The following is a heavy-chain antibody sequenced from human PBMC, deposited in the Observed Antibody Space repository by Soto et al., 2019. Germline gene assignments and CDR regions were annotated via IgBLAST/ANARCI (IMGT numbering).Heavy chain of an antibody. D-gene: IGHD3-10*01. Sequence: SDTLSLTCTVSGNSISSYYWSWIRQPPGKGLEWIGYIYYSGSTNYNPSLKSRVTISVDTSKNQFSLKLSSVTAADTAVYYCARLLWSRGDWFDPWGQGTLVTVS. CDR2: IYYSGST. CDR1: GNSISSYY. V-gene: IGHV4-59*08. CDR3: ARLLWSRGDWFDP. J-gene: IGHJ5*02.